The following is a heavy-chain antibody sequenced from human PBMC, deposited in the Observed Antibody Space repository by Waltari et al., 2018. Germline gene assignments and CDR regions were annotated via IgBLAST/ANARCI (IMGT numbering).Heavy chain of an antibody. J-gene: IGHJ3*02. Sequence: QVQLQESGPGLVKPSETLSLTCAVSGYSISSGYYWGWIRQPPGKGLEWIGSSYHSGSTYYNPSRKSRVTISVDTSKNQFSLKLSSVTAADTAVYYCARDRGLSCGGDCYDAFDIWGQGTMVTVSS. D-gene: IGHD2-21*01. CDR2: SYHSGST. V-gene: IGHV4-38-2*02. CDR3: ARDRGLSCGGDCYDAFDI. CDR1: GYSISSGYY.